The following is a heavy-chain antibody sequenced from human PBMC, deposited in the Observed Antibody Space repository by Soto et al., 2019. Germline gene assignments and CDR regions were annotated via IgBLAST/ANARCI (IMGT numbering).Heavy chain of an antibody. J-gene: IGHJ5*02. Sequence: GESLKISCKGSGYSFTSYWISWVRQMPGKGLEWMGRIDPSDSYTNYSPSFQGHVTISADKSISTAYLQWSSLKASDTAMYYCARHGPSISGWYGNWFDPWGQGTLVTVPQ. CDR1: GYSFTSYW. CDR3: ARHGPSISGWYGNWFDP. V-gene: IGHV5-10-1*01. CDR2: IDPSDSYT. D-gene: IGHD6-19*01.